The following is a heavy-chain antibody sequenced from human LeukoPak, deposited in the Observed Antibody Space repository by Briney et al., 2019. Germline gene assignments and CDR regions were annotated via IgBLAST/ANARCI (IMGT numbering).Heavy chain of an antibody. J-gene: IGHJ4*02. Sequence: PGGSLRLSCTASGFTFSSSAMTWVRQAPGKGLEWVSAISGSGDTTNYADSVKGRFTISRDNSKNTLNLQVNSLRAEDTAVYYCAKDPPCSGGTCYGYFESWGQGTLVTVSS. CDR1: GFTFSSSA. V-gene: IGHV3-23*01. CDR3: AKDPPCSGGTCYGYFES. CDR2: ISGSGDTT. D-gene: IGHD2-15*01.